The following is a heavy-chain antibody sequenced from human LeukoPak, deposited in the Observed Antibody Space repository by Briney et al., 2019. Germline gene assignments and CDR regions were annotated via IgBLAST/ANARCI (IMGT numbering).Heavy chain of an antibody. J-gene: IGHJ4*02. CDR3: AKDRSSGPAAYYFDQ. CDR2: ISNDGRDK. Sequence: GGSLRLSCAASGFTFSSYGIHWVRKAPGPGLELLAVISNDGRDKHQADSVKGRFTISRDNSKNTLYLQMNILSTGDTAVYYCAKDRSSGPAAYYFDQGGQGTLVSVPS. CDR1: GFTFSSYG. V-gene: IGHV3-30*18. D-gene: IGHD2-2*01.